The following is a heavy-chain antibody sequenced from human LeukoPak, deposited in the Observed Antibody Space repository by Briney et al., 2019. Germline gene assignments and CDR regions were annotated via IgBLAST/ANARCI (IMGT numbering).Heavy chain of an antibody. CDR2: INHSGST. J-gene: IGHJ6*02. D-gene: IGHD3-22*01. Sequence: SETLSLTCAVYSGSFSGYYWSWIRQPPGKGLEWIGEINHSGSTNYNPSLKSRVTISVDTSKNQFSLKLSSVTAADTAVYYCARGRHGPDSSGRYSLWYYYYYGMDVWGQGTTVTVSS. V-gene: IGHV4-34*01. CDR3: ARGRHGPDSSGRYSLWYYYYYGMDV. CDR1: SGSFSGYY.